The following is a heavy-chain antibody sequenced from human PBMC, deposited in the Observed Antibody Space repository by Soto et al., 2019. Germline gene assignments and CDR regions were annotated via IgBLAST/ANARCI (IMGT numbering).Heavy chain of an antibody. Sequence: QLQLQESGPGLVKPSETLSLTCTVSGGSISSSSYYWGWIRQPPGKGLEWIGRIYYSGSTYYNPSLKSRVNISVDTSKNQFSLKLSSVTAADTAVYYCASSFYGSGTFDYWGQGTLVTVSS. D-gene: IGHD3-10*01. CDR3: ASSFYGSGTFDY. J-gene: IGHJ4*02. CDR1: GGSISSSSYY. V-gene: IGHV4-39*01. CDR2: IYYSGST.